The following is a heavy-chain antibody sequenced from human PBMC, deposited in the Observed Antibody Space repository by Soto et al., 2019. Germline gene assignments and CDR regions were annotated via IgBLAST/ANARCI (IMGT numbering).Heavy chain of an antibody. CDR2: ISAYNGNK. D-gene: IGHD3-10*01. Sequence: ASVNVSCKASGYVYSGYGINSVRQVRGQGLEWMGWISAYNGNKKYAQNFQDRVTMTTDTSTSTAYMELRSLRSDDTAVYYCARDLDGSGSYFTDFWGQGSLVTVSS. CDR3: ARDLDGSGSYFTDF. J-gene: IGHJ4*02. CDR1: GYVYSGYG. V-gene: IGHV1-18*01.